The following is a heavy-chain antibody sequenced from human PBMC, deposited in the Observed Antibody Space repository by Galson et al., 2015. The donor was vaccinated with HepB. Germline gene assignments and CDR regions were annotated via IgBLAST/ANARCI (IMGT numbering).Heavy chain of an antibody. D-gene: IGHD2-15*01. Sequence: SVKVSCKASGGTFSSYAISWVRQAPGQGLEWMGGIIPIFGTANYAQKFQGRVTITADESTSTAYMELSSLRSEDTAVYYCARDNLGYCSGGSCLAYYFDYWGQGTLVTVS. J-gene: IGHJ4*02. CDR1: GGTFSSYA. CDR2: IIPIFGTA. V-gene: IGHV1-69*13. CDR3: ARDNLGYCSGGSCLAYYFDY.